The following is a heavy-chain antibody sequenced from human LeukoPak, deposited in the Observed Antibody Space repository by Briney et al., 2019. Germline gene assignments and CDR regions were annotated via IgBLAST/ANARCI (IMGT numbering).Heavy chain of an antibody. CDR1: GFTVSSNY. CDR3: ARARRCCSGGSCYSNYYGMDV. V-gene: IGHV3-53*01. D-gene: IGHD2-15*01. J-gene: IGHJ6*02. CDR2: IYSGGST. Sequence: GGSLRLSCAASGFTVSSNYMSWVRQAPGKGLEWVSVIYSGGSTYYADSVKGRFTISRDNSKNTLYLQMNSLRAEDTAVYYCARARRCCSGGSCYSNYYGMDVWGQGTTVTVSS.